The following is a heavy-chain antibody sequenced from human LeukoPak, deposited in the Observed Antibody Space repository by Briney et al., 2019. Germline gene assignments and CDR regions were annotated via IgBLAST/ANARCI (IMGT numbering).Heavy chain of an antibody. Sequence: GGSLRLSCAASGFTFSSFSFNWVRQAPGKGLEWVSGIRADAVTTYYADSVKGRFIISRDNSKNTVYLQMNSLSAEDAAVYYCVKDDGWVQYANWGQGTLVTVSS. CDR1: GFTFSSFS. V-gene: IGHV3-23*01. D-gene: IGHD5-24*01. J-gene: IGHJ4*02. CDR2: IRADAVTT. CDR3: VKDDGWVQYAN.